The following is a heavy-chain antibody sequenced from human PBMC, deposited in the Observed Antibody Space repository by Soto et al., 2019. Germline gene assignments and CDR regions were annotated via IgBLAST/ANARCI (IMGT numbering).Heavy chain of an antibody. CDR2: IIPYFGTA. J-gene: IGHJ3*02. Sequence: SSVKVSCKASGYTFTSYGISWVRQAPGQGLEWMGWIIPYFGTANYAQKLQGRVTITADESTSTAYMELSSLRSEDTAVYYCARSDYYDSSGKDAFDIWGQGTMVTVSS. D-gene: IGHD3-22*01. V-gene: IGHV1-69*13. CDR1: GYTFTSYG. CDR3: ARSDYYDSSGKDAFDI.